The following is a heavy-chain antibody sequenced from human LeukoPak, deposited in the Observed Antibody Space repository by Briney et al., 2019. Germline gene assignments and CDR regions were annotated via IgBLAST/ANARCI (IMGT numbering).Heavy chain of an antibody. J-gene: IGHJ4*02. V-gene: IGHV4-4*07. CDR3: ARTAMVRGVIDFDY. CDR1: GGSISSYY. D-gene: IGHD3-10*01. CDR2: IYTSGST. Sequence: SETLSLTCTVSGGSISSYYWSWIRQPAGKGLEWIGRIYTSGSTNYNPSLKSRVTISVDTSKNQFSLKLSSVTAADTAVYYCARTAMVRGVIDFDYWGQGTLVTVSS.